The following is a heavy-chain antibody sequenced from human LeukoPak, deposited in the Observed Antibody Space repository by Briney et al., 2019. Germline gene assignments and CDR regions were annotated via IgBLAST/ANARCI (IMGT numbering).Heavy chain of an antibody. V-gene: IGHV3-53*05. J-gene: IGHJ4*02. CDR3: ARDSGGYSGYHDY. CDR1: GFTVSSNY. CDR2: ISGSGGST. Sequence: GGSLRLSCAASGFTVSSNYMTWVRQAPGKGLEWVSVISGSGGSTYYADSVKGRFTISRDNSKNTLYLQMNSLRAEDTAVYYCARDSGGYSGYHDYWGQGTLVTVSS. D-gene: IGHD5-12*01.